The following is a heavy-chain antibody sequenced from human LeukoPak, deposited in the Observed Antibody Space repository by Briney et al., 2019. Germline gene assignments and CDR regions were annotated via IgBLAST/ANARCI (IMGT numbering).Heavy chain of an antibody. D-gene: IGHD1-26*01. CDR2: ISFDGTIK. Sequence: GGSLSLSCAPSGLTFSSYCIHWVRQAPGKGLEWVAVISFDGTIKYYAHSVKGRFTISRDNSKNTLYLQMNSLRAEGTAVYYCAKDREWELLSLDYWGQGTLVTVSS. V-gene: IGHV3-30*18. J-gene: IGHJ4*02. CDR3: AKDREWELLSLDY. CDR1: GLTFSSYC.